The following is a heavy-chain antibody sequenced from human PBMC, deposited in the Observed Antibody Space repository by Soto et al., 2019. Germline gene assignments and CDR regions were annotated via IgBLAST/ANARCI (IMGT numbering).Heavy chain of an antibody. V-gene: IGHV3-48*03. Sequence: SLRLSCAASGFTFSSYEMNWVRQAPGKGLEWVSYISSSGSTIYHADSVKGRFTISRDNAKNSLYLQMNSLRAEDTAVYYCARDFSAGYSSGWYAFDIWGQGTMVTVSS. CDR1: GFTFSSYE. J-gene: IGHJ3*02. CDR2: ISSSGSTI. D-gene: IGHD6-19*01. CDR3: ARDFSAGYSSGWYAFDI.